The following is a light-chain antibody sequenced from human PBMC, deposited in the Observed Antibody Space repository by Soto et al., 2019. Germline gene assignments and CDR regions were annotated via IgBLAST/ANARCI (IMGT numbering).Light chain of an antibody. CDR3: QSYDSTLSARYV. J-gene: IGLJ1*01. Sequence: QLVLTQPPSVPGAPGQRVSISCTGSSTNIGVGYGVHWYQQRPGTAPKLLLVGNTIRPSGVPDRLSASTSGTSASLAITGLQAQDEGDYSCQSYDSTLSARYVFGTGTKLTVL. CDR1: STNIGVGYG. V-gene: IGLV1-40*01. CDR2: GNT.